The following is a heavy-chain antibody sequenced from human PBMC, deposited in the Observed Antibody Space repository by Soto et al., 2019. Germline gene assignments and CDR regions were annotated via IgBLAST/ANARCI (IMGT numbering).Heavy chain of an antibody. CDR3: ASKFGELLADAFDI. CDR1: NASISSRKW. J-gene: IGHJ3*02. V-gene: IGHV4-4*02. CDR2: IYHSGSI. Sequence: SETLSLTCPVSNASISSRKWWTWVRQTPGKGLEWIGEIYHSGSINHNPSLKSRVTMSVDKSKNQFSLKMTSVTAADTGVYYCASKFGELLADAFDIWGQGTVVT. D-gene: IGHD3-10*01.